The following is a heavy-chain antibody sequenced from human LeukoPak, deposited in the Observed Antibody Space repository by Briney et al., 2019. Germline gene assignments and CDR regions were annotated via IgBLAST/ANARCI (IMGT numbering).Heavy chain of an antibody. CDR1: GYTFTSYD. D-gene: IGHD3-3*01. CDR2: MNPNSGNT. J-gene: IGHJ3*02. V-gene: IGHV1-8*01. Sequence: ASVKVSCKASGYTFTSYDNNWVRQATGQGLEWMGWMNPNSGNTGYAQKFQGRVTMTRNTSISTAYMELSSLRSEDTAVYYCARGATLRFLEWFHDAFDIWGQGTMVTVSS. CDR3: ARGATLRFLEWFHDAFDI.